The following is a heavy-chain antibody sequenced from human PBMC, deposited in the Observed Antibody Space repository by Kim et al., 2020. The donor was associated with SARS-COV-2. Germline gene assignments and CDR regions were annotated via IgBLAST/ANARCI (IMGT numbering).Heavy chain of an antibody. D-gene: IGHD3-22*01. CDR1: GYSFTSYW. CDR2: IYPGDSDT. Sequence: GESLKIPCKGSGYSFTSYWIGWVRQMPGKGLEWMGIIYPGDSDTRYSPSFQGQVTISADKSISTAYLQWSSLKASDTAMYYCARYGYYYDSSGYRGDYWGQGTLVTVSS. CDR3: ARYGYYYDSSGYRGDY. V-gene: IGHV5-51*01. J-gene: IGHJ4*02.